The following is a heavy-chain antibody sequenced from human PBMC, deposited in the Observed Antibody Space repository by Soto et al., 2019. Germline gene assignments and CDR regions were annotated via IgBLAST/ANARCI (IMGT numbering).Heavy chain of an antibody. CDR3: ASAGSHASPGNY. V-gene: IGHV1-69*02. Sequence: SVKVSCKASGGTFSSYTISWVRQAPGQGLEWMGRIIPILGIANYAQKFQVRVTITADKSTSTACMELSSLRSEDTAVYYCASAGSHASPGNYWGQGTLVTVSS. CDR2: IIPILGIA. D-gene: IGHD3-10*01. CDR1: GGTFSSYT. J-gene: IGHJ4*02.